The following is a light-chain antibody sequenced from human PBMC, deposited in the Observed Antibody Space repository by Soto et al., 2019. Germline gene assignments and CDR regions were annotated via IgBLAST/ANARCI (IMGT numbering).Light chain of an antibody. J-gene: IGKJ1*01. CDR3: QQYGSSPPWT. Sequence: EIVLTQSPGTLSLSPGERATLSCRASESVSSIYLAWYQQKPGQAPRLLIFGASSRATGTPDRFSGSGAGTDFTRTISRLEPEDFAVYYCQQYGSSPPWTFGQGTEVEIK. CDR2: GAS. V-gene: IGKV3-20*01. CDR1: ESVSSIY.